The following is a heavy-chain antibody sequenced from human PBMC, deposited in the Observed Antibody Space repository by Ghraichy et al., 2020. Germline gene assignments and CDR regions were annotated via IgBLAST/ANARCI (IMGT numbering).Heavy chain of an antibody. V-gene: IGHV4-34*01. D-gene: IGHD6-6*01. CDR2: INHSGST. J-gene: IGHJ6*02. CDR1: GGSFSGYY. CDR3: ARFGGSSSFGYYYGMDV. Sequence: SETLSLTCAVYGGSFSGYYWSWIRQPPGKGLEWIGEINHSGSTNYNPSLKSRVTISVDTSKNQFSLKLSSVTAADTAVYYCARFGGSSSFGYYYGMDVWGQGTTVTVSS.